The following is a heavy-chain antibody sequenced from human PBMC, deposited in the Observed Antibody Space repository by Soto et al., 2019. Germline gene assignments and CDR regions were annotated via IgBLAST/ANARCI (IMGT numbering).Heavy chain of an antibody. CDR1: GYSFTSYW. J-gene: IGHJ6*02. CDR3: ARLPIVVVPAATLYYYYGMDV. CDR2: IYPGDSDT. V-gene: IGHV5-51*01. Sequence: GESLKISCKGSGYSFTSYWIGWVRQMPGKGLEWMGIIYPGDSDTRYSPSFQGQVTISADKSISTAYLQWSSLKASDTAMYYCARLPIVVVPAATLYYYYGMDVWGQGTTVTVSS. D-gene: IGHD2-2*01.